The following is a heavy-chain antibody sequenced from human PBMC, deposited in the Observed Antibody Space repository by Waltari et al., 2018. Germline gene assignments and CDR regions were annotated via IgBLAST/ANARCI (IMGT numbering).Heavy chain of an antibody. Sequence: QLQLQESGPGLVKPSETLSLTCTVSGGSISSSSYYWGWIRQPPGKGLEWIGSIYYSGSTYYNPSLKSRVTISVDTSKNQFSLKLSSVTAADTAVYYCARWGRDYYDSRGYDEDYWGQGTLVTVSS. D-gene: IGHD3-22*01. V-gene: IGHV4-39*01. CDR2: IYYSGST. J-gene: IGHJ4*02. CDR3: ARWGRDYYDSRGYDEDY. CDR1: GGSISSSSYY.